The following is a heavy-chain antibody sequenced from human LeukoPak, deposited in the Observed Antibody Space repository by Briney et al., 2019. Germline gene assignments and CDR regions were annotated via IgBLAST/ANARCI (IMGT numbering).Heavy chain of an antibody. V-gene: IGHV1-2*06. CDR3: AIGGVQGQIYY. CDR1: GYTFTGYY. CDR2: ITPNSGVT. J-gene: IGHJ4*02. D-gene: IGHD1-1*01. Sequence: ASVKVSCKASGYTFTGYYLHWVRQAPGQGLEWMGRITPNSGVTNYAQKFQGRVTMTRDTSISTAYMYLSRLRSVDTAVYYCAIGGVQGQIYYWGQGTLVTVSS.